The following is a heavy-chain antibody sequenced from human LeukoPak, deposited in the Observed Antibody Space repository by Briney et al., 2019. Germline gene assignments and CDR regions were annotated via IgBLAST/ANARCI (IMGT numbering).Heavy chain of an antibody. J-gene: IGHJ5*02. CDR2: MNPNSGNT. D-gene: IGHD3-3*01. Sequence: ASVKVSCKASGYTFTSYDINWVRQATGQGLEWMGWMNPNSGNTGYAQKFQGRVTMTRNTSISTAYMELSSLRSEDTAVYYCARASAYYDFWSGYCTTPNWFDPWGQGTLVTVSS. CDR3: ARASAYYDFWSGYCTTPNWFDP. CDR1: GYTFTSYD. V-gene: IGHV1-8*01.